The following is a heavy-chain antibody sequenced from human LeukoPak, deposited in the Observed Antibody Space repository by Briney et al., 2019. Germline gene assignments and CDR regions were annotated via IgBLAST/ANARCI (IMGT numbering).Heavy chain of an antibody. Sequence: SETLSLTCAVYGGSFSGYYWSWIRQPPGKGLEWIGEINHSGSTNYNPSLESRVTISVDTSKNQFSLKLSSVTAADTAVYYCARGYCSGGSCGAGEYFQHWGQGTLVTVSS. CDR2: INHSGST. V-gene: IGHV4-34*01. CDR3: ARGYCSGGSCGAGEYFQH. J-gene: IGHJ1*01. D-gene: IGHD2-15*01. CDR1: GGSFSGYY.